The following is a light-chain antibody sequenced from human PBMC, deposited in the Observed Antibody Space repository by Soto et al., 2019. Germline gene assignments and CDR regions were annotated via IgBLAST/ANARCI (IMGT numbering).Light chain of an antibody. J-gene: IGKJ2*01. CDR3: QQSYSTPYT. V-gene: IGKV1-39*01. CDR1: QSISSY. Sequence: DIQMTQSPSSMSASVGDRVTITWRARQSISSYLNWYQQNPGKAPQLLIYAASSFQSRVPSRFSGSGSGTDFTLTISSLQPEEFATYYCQQSYSTPYTFGQGTKLEIK. CDR2: AAS.